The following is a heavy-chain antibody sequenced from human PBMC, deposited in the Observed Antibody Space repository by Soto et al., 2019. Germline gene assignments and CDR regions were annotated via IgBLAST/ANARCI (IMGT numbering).Heavy chain of an antibody. J-gene: IGHJ3*02. D-gene: IGHD3-3*01. CDR1: GFTFSSYW. V-gene: IGHV3-7*01. Sequence: GSLRLSCAASGFTFSSYWMSWVRQAPGKGLEWVANIKQDGSEKYYVDSVKGRFTISRDNAKNSLYLQMNSLRAEDTAVYYCARITYYDFWSGYYPGAFDIWGQGTMVTVSS. CDR3: ARITYYDFWSGYYPGAFDI. CDR2: IKQDGSEK.